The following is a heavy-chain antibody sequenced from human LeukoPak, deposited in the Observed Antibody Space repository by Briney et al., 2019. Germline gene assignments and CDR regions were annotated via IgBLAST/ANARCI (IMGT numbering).Heavy chain of an antibody. CDR2: INPNSGGT. V-gene: IGHV1-2*02. CDR3: AGAEPNYYDSSGYYMGNWFDP. D-gene: IGHD3-22*01. Sequence: ASVKVSCKASGYTFTGYYMHWVRQAPGQGLEWMGWINPNSGGTNYAQKFQGRVTMTRDTSISTAYMELSRLRSDDTAVYYCAGAEPNYYDSSGYYMGNWFDPWGQGTLVTVSS. CDR1: GYTFTGYY. J-gene: IGHJ5*02.